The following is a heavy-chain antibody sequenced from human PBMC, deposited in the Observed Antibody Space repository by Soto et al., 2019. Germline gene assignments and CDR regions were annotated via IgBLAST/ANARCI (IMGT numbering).Heavy chain of an antibody. J-gene: IGHJ5*02. CDR1: GFTFSSYW. V-gene: IGHV3-74*01. D-gene: IGHD1-26*01. Sequence: EVQLVESGGGLVQPGGSLRLSCAASGFTFSSYWMHWVRQAPGKGLVWVSRINDDGYSTSYADSVKGRFTISRDNAKNTLYRQMNSLRAEDTAVYYCARAPLGATDGWFDPWGQGTLVTVSS. CDR3: ARAPLGATDGWFDP. CDR2: INDDGYST.